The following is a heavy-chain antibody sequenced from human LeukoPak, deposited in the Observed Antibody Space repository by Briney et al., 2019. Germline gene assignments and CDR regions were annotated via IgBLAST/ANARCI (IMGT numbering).Heavy chain of an antibody. V-gene: IGHV3-11*01. D-gene: IGHD6-19*01. Sequence: GGSLRLSCAASGFTSSDYYMTWIRQPPGKGPEWISYISSSGGTTTYVDSVKGRFTISRDNAKNSLYLQMNSLRADATAVYYCAKHLGSGWSRYYFDYWGQGTLVTVSS. CDR2: ISSSGGTT. J-gene: IGHJ4*02. CDR3: AKHLGSGWSRYYFDY. CDR1: GFTSSDYY.